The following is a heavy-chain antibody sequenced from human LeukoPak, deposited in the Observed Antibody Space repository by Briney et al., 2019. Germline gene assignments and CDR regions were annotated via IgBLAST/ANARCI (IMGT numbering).Heavy chain of an antibody. Sequence: GGSLRLSCAASRFTFSGYSMNWVRQAPGKGLEWVSSISSGSSFIYYADSVKGRFTASRDNAKNSLYLQMNSLRAVDTAVYYCARDQGGERWFDPWGQGTLVTVSS. CDR3: ARDQGGERWFDP. V-gene: IGHV3-21*01. CDR1: RFTFSGYS. D-gene: IGHD1-26*01. CDR2: ISSGSSFI. J-gene: IGHJ5*02.